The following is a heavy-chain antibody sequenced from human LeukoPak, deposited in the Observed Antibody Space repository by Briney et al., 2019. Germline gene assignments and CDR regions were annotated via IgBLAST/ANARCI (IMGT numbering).Heavy chain of an antibody. CDR3: AKDDSGSFQFDY. J-gene: IGHJ4*02. V-gene: IGHV3-23*01. CDR2: ISGSGGST. D-gene: IGHD1-26*01. Sequence: PGGSLRLSCAASGFTFSSYAMSWVRQAPGKGLEWVSAISGSGGSTYYADSVKGRFTTSRDNSKNTLYLQMNSLRAEDTAVYYCAKDDSGSFQFDYWGQGTLVTVSS. CDR1: GFTFSSYA.